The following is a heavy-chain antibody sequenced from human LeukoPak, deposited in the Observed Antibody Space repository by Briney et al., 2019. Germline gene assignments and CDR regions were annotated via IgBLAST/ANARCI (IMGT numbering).Heavy chain of an antibody. CDR3: ARGGFAGLATNNY. CDR2: MNPNSGNT. Sequence: ASVTVSCKASGYTFTSYDVNWVRQATGQGLEWMGWMNPNSGNTGYAQKFQGRVTMTRNTSISTAYMELSSLRSEDTAVCYCARGGFAGLATNNYWGQGTLVTVSS. CDR1: GYTFTSYD. J-gene: IGHJ4*02. V-gene: IGHV1-8*01. D-gene: IGHD5-12*01.